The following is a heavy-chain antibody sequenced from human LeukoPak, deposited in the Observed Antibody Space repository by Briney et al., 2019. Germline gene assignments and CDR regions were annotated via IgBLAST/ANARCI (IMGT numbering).Heavy chain of an antibody. CDR1: GFTFDDSS. CDR2: ISWNRGII. J-gene: IGHJ1*01. Sequence: SLRLSCAASGFTFDDSSRHWVRQVPGKGLEWVAGISWNRGIIYYSYSVNGVFTISRDNAKTSLYLQMNNLRPDDEAFYYCEKAPHYCSDSSGYFQHWGQGTLVTVSS. D-gene: IGHD3-22*01. CDR3: EKAPHYCSDSSGYFQH. V-gene: IGHV3-9*01.